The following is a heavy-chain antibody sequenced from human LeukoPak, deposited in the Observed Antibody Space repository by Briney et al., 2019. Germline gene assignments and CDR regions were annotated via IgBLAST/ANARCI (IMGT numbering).Heavy chain of an antibody. Sequence: ASVKVSCKASGGTFSSYAISWVRQAPGQGLEWMGRIIPILGIANYARKFQGRVTITADKSTSTAYMELSSLRSEDTAVYYCARGYLVATRYYFDYWGQGTLVTVSS. CDR3: ARGYLVATRYYFDY. CDR1: GGTFSSYA. J-gene: IGHJ4*02. V-gene: IGHV1-69*04. CDR2: IIPILGIA. D-gene: IGHD5-12*01.